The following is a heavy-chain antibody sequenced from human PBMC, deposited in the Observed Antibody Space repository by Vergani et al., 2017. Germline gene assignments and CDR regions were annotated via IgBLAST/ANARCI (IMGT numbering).Heavy chain of an antibody. Sequence: QVELVQSGSELKKPGASVTVSCKTSGYTFSNYAMNWVRHAPGHGPEWMGWISAYNGNTNYAQKPQGRVTMTTDTSTSTAYMELRSLRSDDTAVYYCARDGGGMIVPDFDYWGQGTLVTVSS. D-gene: IGHD3-22*01. CDR1: GYTFSNYA. V-gene: IGHV1-18*04. CDR2: ISAYNGNT. J-gene: IGHJ4*02. CDR3: ARDGGGMIVPDFDY.